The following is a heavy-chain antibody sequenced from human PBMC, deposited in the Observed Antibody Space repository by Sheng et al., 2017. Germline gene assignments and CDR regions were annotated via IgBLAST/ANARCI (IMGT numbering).Heavy chain of an antibody. V-gene: IGHV1-18*01. Sequence: QVQLVQSGAEVKKPGASVKVSCKASGYTFTSYGISWVRQAPGQGLEWMGWISAYNGNTNYAQKLQGRVTMTTDTSTSTAYMELRSLRSDDTAVYYCARDSDGSFLPIPDAYDYIWGSYRPGFDYWGQGTLVTVSS. CDR2: ISAYNGNT. CDR3: ARDSDGSFLPIPDAYDYIWGSYRPGFDY. D-gene: IGHD3-16*02. J-gene: IGHJ4*02. CDR1: GYTFTSYG.